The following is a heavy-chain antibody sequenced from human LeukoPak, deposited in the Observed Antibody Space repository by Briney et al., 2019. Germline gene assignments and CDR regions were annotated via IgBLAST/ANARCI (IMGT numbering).Heavy chain of an antibody. D-gene: IGHD5-12*01. V-gene: IGHV1-2*02. CDR3: ARVGYSGYDSGIYWD. Sequence: ASVKVSCKASGYTFTGYDMHGGRQAPGQGLEGRGWVNPNSGGTNYAQKFQGRVTMTTDTSTSTAYMELRSLRSDDTAVYYCARVGYSGYDSGIYWDWGPGTLVTVSS. CDR2: VNPNSGGT. J-gene: IGHJ4*02. CDR1: GYTFTGYD.